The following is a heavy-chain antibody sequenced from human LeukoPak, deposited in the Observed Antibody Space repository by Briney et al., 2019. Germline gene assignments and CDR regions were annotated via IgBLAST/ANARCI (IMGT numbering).Heavy chain of an antibody. V-gene: IGHV3-74*01. D-gene: IGHD3-10*01. CDR3: ARASIRGSGSNRYNWFDP. CDR2: INSDGSST. CDR1: GFTFSSYW. Sequence: PGGSLRLSCAASGFTFSSYWMHWVRQAPGKGLVWVSRINSDGSSTSYADSVKGRFTISRDNAKNTLYLQMNSLRAEDTAVYYCARASIRGSGSNRYNWFDPWGQGTLVTVSS. J-gene: IGHJ5*02.